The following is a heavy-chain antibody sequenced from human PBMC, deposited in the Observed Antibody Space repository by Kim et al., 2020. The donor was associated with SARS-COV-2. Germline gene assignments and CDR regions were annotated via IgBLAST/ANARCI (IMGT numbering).Heavy chain of an antibody. CDR1: GYTFTSYD. D-gene: IGHD2-2*01. J-gene: IGHJ6*03. V-gene: IGHV1-8*01. Sequence: ASVKVSCKASGYTFTSYDINWVRQATGQGLEWMGWMNPNSGNTGYAQKFQGRVTMTRNTSISTAYMELSSLRSEDTAVYYCARVVSSSVGRYYYYMDVWGKGTTVTFSS. CDR2: MNPNSGNT. CDR3: ARVVSSSVGRYYYYMDV.